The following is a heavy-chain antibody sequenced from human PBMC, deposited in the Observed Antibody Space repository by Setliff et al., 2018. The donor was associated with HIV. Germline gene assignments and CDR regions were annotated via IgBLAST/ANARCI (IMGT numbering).Heavy chain of an antibody. J-gene: IGHJ4*02. Sequence: PSETLSLTCIVSGGSISSSSHYWGWIRQPPGKGLEWIGSIYRIGTTYYNPSLKSRITISVDTSKNQFSLKLSSVTAADTAVYYCARLSGSYYFDYWGQGTLVTVS. CDR1: GGSISSSSHY. CDR2: IYRIGTT. V-gene: IGHV4-39*07. CDR3: ARLSGSYYFDY. D-gene: IGHD1-26*01.